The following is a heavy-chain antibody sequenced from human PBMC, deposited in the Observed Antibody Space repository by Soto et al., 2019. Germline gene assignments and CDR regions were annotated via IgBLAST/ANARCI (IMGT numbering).Heavy chain of an antibody. CDR2: ISAYSGNT. Sequence: ASVKVSCKASGYTFTSYGISWVRQAPGQGLEWMGWISAYSGNTNYAQKLQGRVTMTTDTSTSTAYMELRSLRSDDTAVYYCVRATYYDFWGGPYYYYGMDVWGQGTTVTVSS. V-gene: IGHV1-18*01. J-gene: IGHJ6*02. CDR3: VRATYYDFWGGPYYYYGMDV. D-gene: IGHD3-3*01. CDR1: GYTFTSYG.